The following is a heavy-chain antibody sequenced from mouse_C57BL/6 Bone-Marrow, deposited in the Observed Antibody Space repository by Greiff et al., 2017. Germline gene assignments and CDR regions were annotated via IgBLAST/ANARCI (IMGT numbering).Heavy chain of an antibody. CDR2: IHPNSGST. J-gene: IGHJ2*01. CDR3: ARNYYGSSPVYFDY. Sequence: QVQLQQPGAELVKPGASVKLSCKASGYTFTSYWMHWVKQRPGQGLEWIGMIHPNSGSTNYNEKFKSKATLTVDKSSSTAYRQLSSLTSEDSAVYYCARNYYGSSPVYFDYWGQGTTLTVSS. CDR1: GYTFTSYW. D-gene: IGHD1-1*01. V-gene: IGHV1-64*01.